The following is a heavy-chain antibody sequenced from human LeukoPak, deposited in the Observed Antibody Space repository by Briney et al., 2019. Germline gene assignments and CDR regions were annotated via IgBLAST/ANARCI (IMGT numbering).Heavy chain of an antibody. CDR2: ISYDGSNK. Sequence: PGGSLRLSCAASGFTSSSYGMHWVRQAPGKGLEWVAVISYDGSNKYYADSVKGRFTISRDNSKNTLYLQMNSLRAEDTAVYYCAKDASSWYLSYFDYWGQGTLVTVSS. D-gene: IGHD6-13*01. CDR1: GFTSSSYG. J-gene: IGHJ4*02. V-gene: IGHV3-30*18. CDR3: AKDASSWYLSYFDY.